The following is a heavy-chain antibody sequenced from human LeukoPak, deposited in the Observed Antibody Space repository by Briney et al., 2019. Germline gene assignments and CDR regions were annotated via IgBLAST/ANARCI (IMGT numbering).Heavy chain of an antibody. CDR1: GYTFTSYA. J-gene: IGHJ3*02. D-gene: IGHD1-26*01. Sequence: ASVKVSCKASGYTFTSYAMHWVRQAPGQRLEWMGWINAGNGNTKYSQKFQGRVTMTTDTSTSTAYMELRSLRSDDTAVYYCARDRATYFFDAFDIWGQGTMVTVSS. CDR3: ARDRATYFFDAFDI. CDR2: INAGNGNT. V-gene: IGHV1-3*01.